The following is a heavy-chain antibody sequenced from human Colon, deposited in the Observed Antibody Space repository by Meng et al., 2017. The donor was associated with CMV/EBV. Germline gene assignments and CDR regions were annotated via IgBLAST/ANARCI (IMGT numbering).Heavy chain of an antibody. Sequence: QVQLQQWGAGLLKPSETLSLHCAVYGESFSGYYWTWIRQPPGRGLEWIGESYYTGSTNYSPSLKSRVTISLDTSKNQFSLKLNSVTAADTAVYYCARATKSSCWEVLDYWGHGTLVTVSS. J-gene: IGHJ4*01. V-gene: IGHV4-34*01. CDR3: ARATKSSCWEVLDY. CDR1: GESFSGYY. D-gene: IGHD2-2*01. CDR2: SYYTGST.